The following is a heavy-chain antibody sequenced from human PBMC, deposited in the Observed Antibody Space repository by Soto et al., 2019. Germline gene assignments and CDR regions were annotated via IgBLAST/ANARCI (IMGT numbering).Heavy chain of an antibody. D-gene: IGHD3-22*01. J-gene: IGHJ4*02. V-gene: IGHV3-23*01. Sequence: GGSLRLSCAASGFTFSSYAMTWVRQAPGKGLEWVSVISGSGGSTYFADSVKGRFTISRDNSKNTLYLQMSSLRAEDTAVYYCARDSRSGYYLEFWGQGTLVTVSS. CDR3: ARDSRSGYYLEF. CDR2: ISGSGGST. CDR1: GFTFSSYA.